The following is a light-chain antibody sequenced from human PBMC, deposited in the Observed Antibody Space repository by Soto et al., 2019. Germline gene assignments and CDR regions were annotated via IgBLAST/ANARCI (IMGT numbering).Light chain of an antibody. J-gene: IGKJ4*01. CDR3: QQYNNWPPLT. CDR2: GAS. CDR1: QSVSSN. Sequence: EIVMTQSPATLSGSPGERATLSCRASQSVSSNLAWYQQKPGQAPRLLIYGASTRPTGIPARFSGSGSGTEFTLTISILQSEDFALYYCQQYNNWPPLTFGGGTKVEIK. V-gene: IGKV3-15*01.